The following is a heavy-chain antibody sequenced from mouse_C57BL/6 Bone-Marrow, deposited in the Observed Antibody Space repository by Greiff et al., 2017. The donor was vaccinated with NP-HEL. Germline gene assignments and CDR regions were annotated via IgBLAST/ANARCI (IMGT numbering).Heavy chain of an antibody. CDR3: ARRSRSAWFAY. Sequence: EVQLQESGPVLVKPGASVKMSCKASGYTFTDYYMNWVKQSHGKSLEWIGVINPYNGGTSYNQKFKGKATLTVDNASSTAYMELNSLTSEDTAVYYCARRSRSAWFAYWGQGTLVTVSA. V-gene: IGHV1-19*01. CDR1: GYTFTDYY. CDR2: INPYNGGT. J-gene: IGHJ3*01.